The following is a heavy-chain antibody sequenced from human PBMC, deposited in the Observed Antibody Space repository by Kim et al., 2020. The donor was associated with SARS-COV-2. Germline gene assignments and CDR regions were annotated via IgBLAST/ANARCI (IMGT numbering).Heavy chain of an antibody. CDR3: ARSPVGGCLNKGLDP. V-gene: IGHV4-31*01. CDR1: GGSISSGGYY. D-gene: IGHD2-15*01. CDR2: IYYSGST. Sequence: SETLSLTCTVSGGSISSGGYYWSWIRQDQGKGLEWVGYIYYSGSTYYNPSLKSPVTISVDTTKNQFSLKLSSVTAADPAVCDWARSPVGGCLNKGLDPW. J-gene: IGHJ5*02.